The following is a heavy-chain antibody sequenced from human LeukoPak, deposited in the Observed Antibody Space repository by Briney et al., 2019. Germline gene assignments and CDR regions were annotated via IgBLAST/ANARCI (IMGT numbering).Heavy chain of an antibody. Sequence: SQTLSLTCTVSGGSISSGDYYWSWIRQPPGKGLEWIGYIYYSGSTYYNPSLKSRVTISVETSKNQFSLKLSSVTAADTAVYYCARDLNYGYFDLWGRGTLVTVSS. CDR1: GGSISSGDYY. CDR2: IYYSGST. CDR3: ARDLNYGYFDL. V-gene: IGHV4-30-4*01. J-gene: IGHJ2*01.